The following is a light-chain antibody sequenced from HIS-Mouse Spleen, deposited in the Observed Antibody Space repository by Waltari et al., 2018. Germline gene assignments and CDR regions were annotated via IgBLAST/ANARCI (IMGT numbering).Light chain of an antibody. CDR1: QSLLHSNGYNY. Sequence: DIVRTQSPLSLPVTPGEPAPISCRSSQSLLHSNGYNYLDWYLQKPGQSPQLLIYLGSNRASGVPDRFSGSGSGTDFTLKISRVEAEDVGVYYCMQALQTPITFGQGTRLEIK. J-gene: IGKJ5*01. CDR2: LGS. CDR3: MQALQTPIT. V-gene: IGKV2-28*01.